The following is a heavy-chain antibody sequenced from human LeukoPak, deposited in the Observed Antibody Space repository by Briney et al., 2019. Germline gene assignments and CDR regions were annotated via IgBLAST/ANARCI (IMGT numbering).Heavy chain of an antibody. CDR3: ARGSRCGGDCLVDY. CDR2: IYTSGST. V-gene: IGHV4-61*02. CDR1: GGSISSSSYY. J-gene: IGHJ4*02. Sequence: SETLSLTCTVSGGSISSSSYYWSWIRQPAGKGLEWIGRIYTSGSTNYNPSLKSRVTISVDTSKNQFSLKLSSVTAADTAVYYCARGSRCGGDCLVDYWGQGTLVTVSS. D-gene: IGHD2-21*01.